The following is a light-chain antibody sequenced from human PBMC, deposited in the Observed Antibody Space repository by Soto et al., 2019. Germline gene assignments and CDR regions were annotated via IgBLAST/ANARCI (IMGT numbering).Light chain of an antibody. Sequence: QSVLAQPASVSGSPGQSITISCTGTSSDVGGYDYVSWYQQHPGKAPKLMIYDVNNRPSGVSNRFSGAKSGNTASLTISGLQAEDEADYYCSSYTSSNTRDFGGGTKLTVL. CDR1: SSDVGGYDY. CDR2: DVN. CDR3: SSYTSSNTRD. J-gene: IGLJ2*01. V-gene: IGLV2-14*01.